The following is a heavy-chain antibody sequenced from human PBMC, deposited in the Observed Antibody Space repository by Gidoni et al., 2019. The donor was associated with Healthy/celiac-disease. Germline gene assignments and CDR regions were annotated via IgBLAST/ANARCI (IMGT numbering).Heavy chain of an antibody. CDR2: IRSKAYGGTT. Sequence: EVQLVESGGGLVQPGRSLRLSCTASGFTFGDYAMSWFRQAPGKGLEWVGCIRSKAYGGTTEYAASVKGRFTISRDDSKSIAYLQMNSLKTEDTAVYYCTRGPMVRGVIKPVDYWGQGTLVTVSS. CDR1: GFTFGDYA. V-gene: IGHV3-49*03. J-gene: IGHJ4*02. D-gene: IGHD3-10*01. CDR3: TRGPMVRGVIKPVDY.